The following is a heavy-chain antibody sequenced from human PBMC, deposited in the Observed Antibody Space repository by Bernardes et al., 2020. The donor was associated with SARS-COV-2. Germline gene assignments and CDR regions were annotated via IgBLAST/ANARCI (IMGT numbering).Heavy chain of an antibody. CDR1: GFTVSSNY. CDR3: ARDNRIQLWLSGANYYYGMDV. Sequence: GGSLRLSCAASGFTVSSNYMSWVRQAPGKGLEWVSVIYSGGSTYYADSVKGRFTISRDNSKNTLYLQMNSLRAEDTAVYYCARDNRIQLWLSGANYYYGMDVWGQGTTVTVSS. V-gene: IGHV3-66*02. CDR2: IYSGGST. J-gene: IGHJ6*02. D-gene: IGHD5-18*01.